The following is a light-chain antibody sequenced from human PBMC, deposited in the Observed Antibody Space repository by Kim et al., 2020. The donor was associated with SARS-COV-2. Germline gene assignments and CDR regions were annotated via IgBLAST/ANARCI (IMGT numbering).Light chain of an antibody. CDR3: QQYYSYPYT. CDR1: QGISSY. V-gene: IGKV1-8*01. Sequence: SASTGDRVTITCRASQGISSYLALYQQTPGKAPKLLIYAASTLQSGVPSRFSGSGSGTDFTLTISCLQSEDFATYYCQQYYSYPYTFGQGTKLEI. CDR2: AAS. J-gene: IGKJ2*01.